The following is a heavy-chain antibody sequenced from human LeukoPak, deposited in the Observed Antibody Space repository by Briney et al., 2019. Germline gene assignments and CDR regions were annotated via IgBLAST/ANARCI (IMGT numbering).Heavy chain of an antibody. V-gene: IGHV4-4*07. D-gene: IGHD1-14*01. CDR1: GGSISSYY. CDR2: IYTSGST. CDR3: ARDPARKDAFDI. Sequence: SETLSLTCTVSGGSISSYYWSWIRQSAGKGLEWIGRIYTSGSTNYNPSLKSRVTMSVDTYKNQFSLKLSSVTAADTAVYYCARDPARKDAFDIWGQGTMVTVSS. J-gene: IGHJ3*02.